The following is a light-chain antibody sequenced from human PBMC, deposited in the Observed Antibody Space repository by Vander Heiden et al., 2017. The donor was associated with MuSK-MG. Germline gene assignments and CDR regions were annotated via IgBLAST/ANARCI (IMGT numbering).Light chain of an antibody. CDR3: HQYYNIPRT. CDR2: WAS. V-gene: IGKV4-1*01. J-gene: IGKJ1*01. CDR1: QSVFSYSNNKNN. Sequence: DILLTQSPASLAVSLGERATINRKSSQSVFSYSNNKNNLTWYQQKPGQPPKMLIYWASTRGVGVPDRFSGSGSGTEFTLTINSLQTADVASYYCHQYYNIPRTFGQGTKVEIK.